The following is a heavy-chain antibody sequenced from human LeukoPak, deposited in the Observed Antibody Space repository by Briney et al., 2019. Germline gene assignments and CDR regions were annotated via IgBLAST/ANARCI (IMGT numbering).Heavy chain of an antibody. D-gene: IGHD4-17*01. J-gene: IGHJ4*02. CDR1: GGSISSSSYY. Sequence: SETLSLTCTVSGGSISSSSYYWGWIRQPPGKGLGWIGSIYYSGSTYYNPSLKSRVTISVDTSKNQFSLKLSSVTAADTAVYYCASTVTLLYFDYWGQGTLVTVSS. CDR2: IYYSGST. V-gene: IGHV4-39*01. CDR3: ASTVTLLYFDY.